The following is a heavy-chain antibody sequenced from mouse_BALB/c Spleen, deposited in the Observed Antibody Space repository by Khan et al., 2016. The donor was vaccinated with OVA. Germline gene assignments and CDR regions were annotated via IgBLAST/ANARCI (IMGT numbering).Heavy chain of an antibody. CDR3: TRGGYGSPFAY. V-gene: IGHV1S81*02. J-gene: IGHJ3*01. CDR1: GYTFTSFY. D-gene: IGHD1-1*01. CDR2: INPSNGGT. Sequence: QVQLMESGAELVKPGASVKLSCKASGYTFTSFYIYWVKQRPGQGLEGVGEINPSNGGTNFNEKFKSKATLTVDKSSSTAYMQLSSLTSEDSAVYYCTRGGYGSPFAYWGQGTLVTVS.